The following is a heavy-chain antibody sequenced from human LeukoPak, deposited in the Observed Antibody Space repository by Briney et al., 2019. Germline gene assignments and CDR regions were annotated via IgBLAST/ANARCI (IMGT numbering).Heavy chain of an antibody. V-gene: IGHV4-34*01. Sequence: SETLSLTCAVYGGSFSGYYWSWIRQPPGKGLEWIGEINHSGSTNYNPSLKNRVTISVDTSKNQFSLKLSSVTAADTAVYYCARGGCSGGSCYEDAFDIWGQGTMVTVSS. CDR3: ARGGCSGGSCYEDAFDI. D-gene: IGHD2-15*01. CDR1: GGSFSGYY. CDR2: INHSGST. J-gene: IGHJ3*02.